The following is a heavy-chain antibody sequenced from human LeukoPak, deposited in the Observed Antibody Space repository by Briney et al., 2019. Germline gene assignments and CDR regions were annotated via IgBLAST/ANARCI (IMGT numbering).Heavy chain of an antibody. CDR3: AKEGGNSDGPY. V-gene: IGHV3-23*01. Sequence: GGSLRLSCVVSGFTFSSYAMSWVRQAPGKGLEWVSGISGSGGSTYYADSVKGRFTISRDNTKNTLYLQMNSLRAEDTAVYYCAKEGGNSDGPYWGQGTLVTVSS. CDR1: GFTFSSYA. J-gene: IGHJ4*02. CDR2: ISGSGGST. D-gene: IGHD4-23*01.